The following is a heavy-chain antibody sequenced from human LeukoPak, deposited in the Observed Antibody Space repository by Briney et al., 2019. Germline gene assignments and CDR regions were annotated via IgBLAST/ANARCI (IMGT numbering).Heavy chain of an antibody. CDR2: INHNGEAI. V-gene: IGHV3-48*02. J-gene: IGHJ4*02. D-gene: IGHD3-9*01. CDR3: ARDYDWAFDF. CDR1: GFPFSSHV. Sequence: PGGSLRLSCAASGFPFSSHVLSWVRPAPGKGLEWIAYINHNGEAIYYPDFVKGRFIISRDNAKNSLFLQMNDLRDEDTAVYYCARDYDWAFDFWGQGTRVTVSS.